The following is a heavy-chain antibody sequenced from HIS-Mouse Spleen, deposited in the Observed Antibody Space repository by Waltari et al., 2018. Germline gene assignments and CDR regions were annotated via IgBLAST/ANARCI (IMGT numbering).Heavy chain of an antibody. CDR3: ASSSWYDWYFDL. J-gene: IGHJ2*01. CDR2: IYYSGST. CDR1: GGSISSSSYY. Sequence: QLQLQESGPGLVKPSETLSLTCPVPGGSISSSSYYWGWIRQPPGKGLEWIGSIYYSGSTYYNPSLKSRVTISVDTSKNQFSLKLSSVTAADTAVYYCASSSWYDWYFDLWGRGTLVTVSS. D-gene: IGHD6-13*01. V-gene: IGHV4-39*07.